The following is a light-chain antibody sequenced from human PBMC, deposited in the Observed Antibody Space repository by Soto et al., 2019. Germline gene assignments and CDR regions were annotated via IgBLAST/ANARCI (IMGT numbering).Light chain of an antibody. CDR1: QSISSN. Sequence: EIVLTQSPATLSVSPGERATLSCRVSQSISSNLAWYQQKPGQAPRLLIYGPSTRATGVPARFSGSGSGTEFTLTISSLQSEDFAMYYCQQYTHWPVWSFGQGTKVEIK. V-gene: IGKV3-15*01. CDR3: QQYTHWPVWS. CDR2: GPS. J-gene: IGKJ1*01.